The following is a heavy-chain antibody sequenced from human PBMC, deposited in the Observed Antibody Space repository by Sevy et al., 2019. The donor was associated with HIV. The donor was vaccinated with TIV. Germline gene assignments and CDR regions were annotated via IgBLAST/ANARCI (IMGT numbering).Heavy chain of an antibody. CDR3: ARTGPPGYYYDSSGSDY. J-gene: IGHJ4*02. D-gene: IGHD3-22*01. CDR2: ISSSSSTI. Sequence: GGSLRLSCAASGFTFISYSMNWVRQAPGKGLEWVSYISSSSSTIYYADSVKGRFTISRDNAKNSLYLQMNSLRAEDTAVYYCARTGPPGYYYDSSGSDYWGQGTLVTVSS. V-gene: IGHV3-48*01. CDR1: GFTFISYS.